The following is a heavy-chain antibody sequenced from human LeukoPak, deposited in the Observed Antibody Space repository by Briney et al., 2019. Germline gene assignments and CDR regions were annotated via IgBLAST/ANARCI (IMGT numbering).Heavy chain of an antibody. D-gene: IGHD6-19*01. V-gene: IGHV3-23*01. CDR2: MSGSGGST. CDR1: GFTFSNYG. CDR3: AKDRSRVAVSGGGYFGS. J-gene: IGHJ4*02. Sequence: GGTLRLSCAASGFTFSNYGMSWVRQAPGKGLEWVSGMSGSGGSTYYADSVKGRFTISRDNSNNTLYLQMNSLRAEDTAVYYCAKDRSRVAVSGGGYFGSWGQGTLVTVSS.